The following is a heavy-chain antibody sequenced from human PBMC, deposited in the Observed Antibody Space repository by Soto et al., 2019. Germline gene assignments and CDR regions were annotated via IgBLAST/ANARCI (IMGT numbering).Heavy chain of an antibody. V-gene: IGHV3-74*01. CDR3: ARDRRSIAARDYYYGMDV. J-gene: IGHJ6*02. CDR2: INSDGSST. Sequence: GGSLRLSCAASGFTFSSYWMHWVRQAPGKGQVWVSRINSDGSSTSYADSVKGRFTISRDNAKNTLYLQMNSLRAEDTAVYYCARDRRSIAARDYYYGMDVWGQGTTVTVSS. CDR1: GFTFSSYW. D-gene: IGHD6-6*01.